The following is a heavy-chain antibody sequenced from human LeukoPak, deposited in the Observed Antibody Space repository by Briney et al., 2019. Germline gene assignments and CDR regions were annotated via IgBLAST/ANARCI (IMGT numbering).Heavy chain of an antibody. CDR1: GGSISSYY. Sequence: SETLSVTCTVSGGSISSYYWSWIRQPPGKGLEWTGYIYYSGSTNYNPSLNSRVTISVDTSKNQFSLRLSSVTAADTAIYYCARAVSGRFDYWGQGTLVTVSS. V-gene: IGHV4-59*08. D-gene: IGHD6-19*01. J-gene: IGHJ4*02. CDR3: ARAVSGRFDY. CDR2: IYYSGST.